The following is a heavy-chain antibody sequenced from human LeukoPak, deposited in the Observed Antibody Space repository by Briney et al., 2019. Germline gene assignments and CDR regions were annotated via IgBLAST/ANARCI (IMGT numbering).Heavy chain of an antibody. J-gene: IGHJ2*01. Sequence: SETLSPTCTVSGGSIRSYYWSWIRQPAGKGLEWIGRIYTSGGTNYNPSLKSRVTMSVDTSKNQFSLKLSSVTAADTAVYYCARGSSSWFDWYFDLWGRGTLVTVSS. CDR1: GGSIRSYY. V-gene: IGHV4-4*07. CDR2: IYTSGGT. D-gene: IGHD6-13*01. CDR3: ARGSSSWFDWYFDL.